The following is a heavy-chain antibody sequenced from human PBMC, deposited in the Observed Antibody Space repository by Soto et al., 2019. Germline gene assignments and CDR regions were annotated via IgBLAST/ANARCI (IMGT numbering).Heavy chain of an antibody. V-gene: IGHV3-48*01. J-gene: IGHJ5*02. CDR3: ARGENDILTGSLNWFDP. Sequence: EVQLVESGGGLVQPGGSLRLSCAASGFTFSSYSMNWVRQAPGKGLEWVSFISSSSSTIFYADSVKGRFTISRDNAKNSLYLQMNSLRAEDTAMYYCARGENDILTGSLNWFDPWGQGTLVTVSS. CDR1: GFTFSSYS. D-gene: IGHD3-9*01. CDR2: ISSSSSTI.